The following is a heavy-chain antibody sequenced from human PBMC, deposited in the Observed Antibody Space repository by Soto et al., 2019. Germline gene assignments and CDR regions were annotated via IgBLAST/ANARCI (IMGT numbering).Heavy chain of an antibody. D-gene: IGHD3-10*01. CDR1: GFTFSIYA. CDR3: ARVYYSSGSYYNYY. J-gene: IGHJ4*02. CDR2: ISYDGSNK. V-gene: IGHV3-30-3*01. Sequence: PGGSLRLSCAASGFTFSIYAMHWVRQAPGKGLEWVAGISYDGSNKFSADSVKGRFTISRDNSKNTLYLQMNSLRAEDTAVYYCARVYYSSGSYYNYYWGQGTLVTVSS.